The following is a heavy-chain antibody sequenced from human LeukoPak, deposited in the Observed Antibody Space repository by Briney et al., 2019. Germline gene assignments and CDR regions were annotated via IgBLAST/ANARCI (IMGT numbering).Heavy chain of an antibody. CDR2: ISAYDGNT. J-gene: IGHJ4*02. V-gene: IGHV1-18*01. CDR3: ARDEGYYESSGYDY. CDR1: DYTFTSYG. Sequence: ASVKVSCKASDYTFTSYGISWVRQAPGQGLEWMGWISAYDGNTNYAQKLQGRVTMTTDTSTSTAYMELRSLRSDDTAVYYCARDEGYYESSGYDYWGQGTLVTVSS. D-gene: IGHD3-22*01.